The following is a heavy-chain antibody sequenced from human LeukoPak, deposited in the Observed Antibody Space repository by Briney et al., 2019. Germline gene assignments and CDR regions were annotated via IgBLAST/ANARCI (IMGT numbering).Heavy chain of an antibody. V-gene: IGHV3-74*01. CDR2: INSAGSST. CDR3: ASFRDSDI. D-gene: IGHD2-21*01. CDR1: GFTFSNVW. J-gene: IGHJ3*02. Sequence: GGSLRLSCAASGFTFSNVWMHWVRQAPGQGLVWVSRINSAGSSTVYADPVKGRFTISRDNANNMLYLQMNSLRAEDTAVYYCASFRDSDIWGQGTMVTVSS.